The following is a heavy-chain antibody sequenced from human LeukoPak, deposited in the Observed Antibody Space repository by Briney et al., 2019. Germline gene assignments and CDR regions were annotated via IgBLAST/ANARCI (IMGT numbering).Heavy chain of an antibody. J-gene: IGHJ6*02. CDR3: ARGPLWRRSGYYESDYYYYYGMDV. D-gene: IGHD3-3*01. CDR1: GGSISSGGYS. CDR2: IYHSGST. Sequence: SETLSLTCAVSGGSISSGGYSWSWIRQPPGKGLEWIGYIYHSGSTYYNPSLKSRVTISVDRSKNQFSLKLSPVTAADTAVYYCARGPLWRRSGYYESDYYYYYGMDVWGQGTTVTVSS. V-gene: IGHV4-30-2*01.